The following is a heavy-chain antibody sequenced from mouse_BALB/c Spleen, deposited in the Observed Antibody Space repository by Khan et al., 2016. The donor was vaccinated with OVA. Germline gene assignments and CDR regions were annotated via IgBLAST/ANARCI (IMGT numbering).Heavy chain of an antibody. Sequence: QVQLQQSGPELVKPGASVRISCKASGYTFTTYYIHWVKQRPGQGLQWIGWIYPGSVNNQYNEQIKGKATLTADNYSSTAYMQHSSLTSEDTAVYFCARDAYFVGYAMDYWGQGTSVTVSS. CDR1: GYTFTTYY. CDR2: IYPGSVNN. J-gene: IGHJ4*01. D-gene: IGHD2-3*01. CDR3: ARDAYFVGYAMDY. V-gene: IGHV1S56*01.